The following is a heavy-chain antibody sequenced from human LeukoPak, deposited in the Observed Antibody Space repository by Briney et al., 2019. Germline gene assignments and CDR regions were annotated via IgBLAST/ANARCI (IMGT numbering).Heavy chain of an antibody. CDR1: GGSISSGDYY. CDR2: IYYSGST. Sequence: SETLSLACTVSGGSISSGDYYWSWIRQPPGKGLEWIGYIYYSGSTHYNPSLKSRVSISVDTSKNQFSLKLSSVTAADTAVYYCARGLKGFGELLGYWGQGTLVTVSS. D-gene: IGHD3-10*01. V-gene: IGHV4-30-4*01. CDR3: ARGLKGFGELLGY. J-gene: IGHJ4*02.